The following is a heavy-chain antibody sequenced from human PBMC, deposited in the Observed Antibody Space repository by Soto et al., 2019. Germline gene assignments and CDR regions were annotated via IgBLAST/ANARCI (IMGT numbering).Heavy chain of an antibody. CDR3: ATSRGWRAYFDY. Sequence: GGSLRLSCASSGFTFSTVWMTLVRQAPGRGLEWVANINQDGSEEYYIDSVNGRFTISRDNAKSSLYLQMNSLRAEDTAVYYCATSRGWRAYFDYWGQGTLVTVSS. J-gene: IGHJ4*01. CDR2: INQDGSEE. D-gene: IGHD6-19*01. V-gene: IGHV3-7*01. CDR1: GFTFSTVW.